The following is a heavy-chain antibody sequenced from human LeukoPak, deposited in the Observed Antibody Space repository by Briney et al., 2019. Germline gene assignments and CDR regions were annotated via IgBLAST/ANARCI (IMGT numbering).Heavy chain of an antibody. CDR1: GYTFTGYY. J-gene: IGHJ4*02. CDR2: INPNSGGT. Sequence: ASVKVSCKASGYTFTGYYMHWVRQAPGQGLEWMGWINPNSGGTNYAQKFQGRVTMTRDTSISTAYMELSRLRSDDTAVHYCAGSTDCSSTSCYTYYFDYWGQGTLVTVSS. CDR3: AGSTDCSSTSCYTYYFDY. D-gene: IGHD2-2*02. V-gene: IGHV1-2*02.